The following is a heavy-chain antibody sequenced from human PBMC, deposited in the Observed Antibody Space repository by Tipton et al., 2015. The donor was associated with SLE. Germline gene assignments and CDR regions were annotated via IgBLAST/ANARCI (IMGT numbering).Heavy chain of an antibody. CDR2: IYYSGCT. Sequence: TLSLTCTVSGGSISSHYWSWIRQPPGKGLEGIGYIYYSGCTNYNPPLKSRVTISVDTSKNQFSLKLSSVTAADTAVYYCATGDLTEYFQHWGQGTLVTVSS. CDR3: ATGDLTEYFQH. D-gene: IGHD1-14*01. V-gene: IGHV4-59*11. J-gene: IGHJ1*01. CDR1: GGSISSHY.